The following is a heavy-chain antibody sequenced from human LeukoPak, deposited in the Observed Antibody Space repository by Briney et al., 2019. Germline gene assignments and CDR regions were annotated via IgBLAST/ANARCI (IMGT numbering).Heavy chain of an antibody. V-gene: IGHV3-23*01. D-gene: IGHD3-10*01. CDR2: ITGSGTT. Sequence: LAGGSLRLSCAASGFTFSSYAMIWVRQAPRKGLEWVSAITGSGTTYYADSVKGRFSISRENSKNTLYLQMNSLRAEDTAVYFCANSRRDASGKWFAPWGQGTLVTVSS. CDR3: ANSRRDASGKWFAP. CDR1: GFTFSSYA. J-gene: IGHJ5*02.